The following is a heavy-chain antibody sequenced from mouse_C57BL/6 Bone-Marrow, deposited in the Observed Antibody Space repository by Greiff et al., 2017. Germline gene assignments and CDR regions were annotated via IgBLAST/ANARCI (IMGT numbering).Heavy chain of an antibody. Sequence: DVKLVESGGGLVKPGGSLKLSCAASGFTFSSYAMSWVRQTPEKRLEWVATISDGGSYPYYPDHVKGRFTTSRANAKKNLYLHMSHLKSEDTARYDCARERGGMGTARGVWFAYWCKGTLVTVSA. D-gene: IGHD2-14*01. CDR1: GFTFSSYA. V-gene: IGHV5-4*01. CDR2: ISDGGSYP. CDR3: ARERGGMGTARGVWFAY. J-gene: IGHJ3*01.